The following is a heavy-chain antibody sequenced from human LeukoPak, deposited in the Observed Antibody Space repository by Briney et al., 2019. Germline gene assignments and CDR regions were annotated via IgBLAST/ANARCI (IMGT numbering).Heavy chain of an antibody. D-gene: IGHD4-23*01. CDR3: TRDELGGGQTPY. CDR2: IYHSGST. V-gene: IGHV4-30-2*01. Sequence: SQTLSLTCAVSGGSISSGGYSWSWIRQPPGKGLEWIGYIYHSGSTNYNPSLKSRVTISVDKSKNQFSLKLSSVTAADTAVYYCTRDELGGGQTPYWGQGTLVTVSS. CDR1: GGSISSGGYS. J-gene: IGHJ4*02.